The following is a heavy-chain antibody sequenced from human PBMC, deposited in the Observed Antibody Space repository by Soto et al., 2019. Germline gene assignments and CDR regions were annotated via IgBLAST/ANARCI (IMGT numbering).Heavy chain of an antibody. CDR2: IDTSGNT. Sequence: PSETLSLTCTVSGGSISTYYWSWIRQPAGKGLEWIGRIDTSGNTNYNPSLKSRVTMSVETSKKQFSLKLTSVTAADTAVYYCARYSSNWFQTEGMDVWGQGTMVTV. CDR3: ARYSSNWFQTEGMDV. J-gene: IGHJ6*02. CDR1: GGSISTYY. V-gene: IGHV4-4*07. D-gene: IGHD6-13*01.